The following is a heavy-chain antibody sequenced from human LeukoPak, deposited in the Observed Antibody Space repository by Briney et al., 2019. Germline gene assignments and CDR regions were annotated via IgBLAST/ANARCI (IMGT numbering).Heavy chain of an antibody. J-gene: IGHJ1*01. V-gene: IGHV2-5*01. CDR2: IYWSDGK. CDR3: AHTPTSTGYTEYFQH. D-gene: IGHD3-9*01. Sequence: ESGPTLVKPTQTLTLTCTFSGFSLSTSGVGVGWIRQPPGKALEWLALIYWSDGKRYSPSLKSRLTITKDTSKNQVVLTMTNMDPVDTATYYCAHTPTSTGYTEYFQHWGQGTLVTVSS. CDR1: GFSLSTSGVG.